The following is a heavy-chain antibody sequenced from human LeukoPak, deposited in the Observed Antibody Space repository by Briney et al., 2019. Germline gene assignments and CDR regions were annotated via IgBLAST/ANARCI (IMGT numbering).Heavy chain of an antibody. CDR2: IWYDGSNK. CDR3: ARDPPRGSGSAFDI. V-gene: IGHV3-33*01. J-gene: IGHJ3*02. D-gene: IGHD3-16*01. Sequence: PGGSLRLSCAASGFTFSSYGMHWVRQAPGKGLEWVAVIWYDGSNKYYADSVKGRFTISRDNSKNTLYLQMNSLRAEDTAVYYCARDPPRGSGSAFDIWGQGTMVTVSS. CDR1: GFTFSSYG.